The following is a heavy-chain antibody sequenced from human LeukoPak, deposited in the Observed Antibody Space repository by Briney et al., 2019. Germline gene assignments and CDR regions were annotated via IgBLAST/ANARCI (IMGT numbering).Heavy chain of an antibody. CDR1: GFTFSSYS. D-gene: IGHD3-22*01. Sequence: PGGSLRLSCAASGFTFSSYSMNWVRQAPGKGLEWVSSISSSSSYIYYADSVKGRFTISRYNAKNSLYLQMNSLRAEDTAVYYCAREMDYYDSSGYFDAFDIWGQGTMVTISS. J-gene: IGHJ3*02. V-gene: IGHV3-21*01. CDR3: AREMDYYDSSGYFDAFDI. CDR2: ISSSSSYI.